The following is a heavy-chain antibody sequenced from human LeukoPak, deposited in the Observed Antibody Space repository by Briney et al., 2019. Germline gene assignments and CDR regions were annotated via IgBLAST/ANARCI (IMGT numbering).Heavy chain of an antibody. CDR3: ARAQSHCSGGSCYWFDP. J-gene: IGHJ5*02. CDR2: INPNSGGT. Sequence: ASVKLSCKASGYTFTGYYMHWVRQAPGQGLGWMGWINPNSGGTNYAQKFQGWVTMTRDTSISTAYMELSRRRSDDTAVYYCARAQSHCSGGSCYWFDPWGQGTLVTVSS. D-gene: IGHD2-15*01. CDR1: GYTFTGYY. V-gene: IGHV1-2*04.